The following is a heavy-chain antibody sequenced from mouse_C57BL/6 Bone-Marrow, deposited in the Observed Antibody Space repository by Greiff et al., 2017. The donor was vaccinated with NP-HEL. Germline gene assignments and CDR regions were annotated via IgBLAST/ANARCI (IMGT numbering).Heavy chain of an antibody. D-gene: IGHD4-1*01. J-gene: IGHJ2*01. V-gene: IGHV1-78*01. CDR2: IYPRDGST. CDR1: GYTFTDHT. CDR3: ARRANWDVYYFDY. Sequence: VKLMESDAELVKPGASVKISCKVSGYTFTDHTIHWMKQRPEQGLEWIGYIYPRDGSTKYNEKFKGKATLTADKSSSTAYMQLNSLTSEDSAVYFCARRANWDVYYFDYWGQGTTLTVSS.